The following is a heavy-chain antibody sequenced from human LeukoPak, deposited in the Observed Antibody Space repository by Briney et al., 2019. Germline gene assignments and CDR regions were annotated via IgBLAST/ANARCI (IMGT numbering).Heavy chain of an antibody. J-gene: IGHJ4*02. CDR2: VNGNGATT. CDR1: GFTFSSYA. CDR3: ARVPHPTYYFDY. V-gene: IGHV3-23*01. Sequence: GGSLRVSCAASGFTFSSYAMSWVRLAPGKGLEWVSTVNGNGATTYYADFVNGRFTISRDNSKNTLDLQMSSLTAEDTAIYFCARVPHPTYYFDYWGRGTLVTVSS. D-gene: IGHD4-11*01.